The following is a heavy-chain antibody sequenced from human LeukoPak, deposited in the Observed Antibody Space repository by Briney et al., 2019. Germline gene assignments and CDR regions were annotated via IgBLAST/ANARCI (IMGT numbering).Heavy chain of an antibody. V-gene: IGHV4-34*01. D-gene: IGHD1-26*01. CDR2: INHSGST. Sequence: PSETLSLTCAVYGGSFSGYYWSWIRQPPGKGLEWIGEINHSGSTNYNPSLKSRVTISVDTSKNQFSLKLSSVTAADTAVYYCARGLTLLYSGSYYARNYYYYYMDVWGKGTTVTVSS. CDR1: GGSFSGYY. J-gene: IGHJ6*03. CDR3: ARGLTLLYSGSYYARNYYYYYMDV.